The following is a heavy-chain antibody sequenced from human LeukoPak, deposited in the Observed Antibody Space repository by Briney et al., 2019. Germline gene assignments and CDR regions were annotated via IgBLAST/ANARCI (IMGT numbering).Heavy chain of an antibody. CDR1: GFTFSSYW. CDR3: ARDKAYGMDV. CDR2: INGDGSST. Sequence: GGSLRLSRAASGFTFSSYWMHWGRQVPGKGLVWVSHINGDGSSTSYADSVKGRFTISRDNAKNTLYLQMNSLRAEDTAVYYCARDKAYGMDVWGQGTTVTV. V-gene: IGHV3-74*01. J-gene: IGHJ6*02.